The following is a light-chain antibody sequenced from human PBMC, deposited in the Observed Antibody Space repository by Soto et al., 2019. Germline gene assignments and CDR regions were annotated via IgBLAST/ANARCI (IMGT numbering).Light chain of an antibody. J-gene: IGLJ1*01. CDR1: SSDVGSYKF. CDR2: EGS. Sequence: QSALTQPASVSGSPGQSIPLSCTGTSSDVGSYKFVSWDQQYPGKAPKLMIYEGSKRASGVSDRLSGSKSGTPASLTITGPQAEDEAEYFCCSYAGGSNVFGAGTKVTV. CDR3: CSYAGGSNV. V-gene: IGLV2-23*03.